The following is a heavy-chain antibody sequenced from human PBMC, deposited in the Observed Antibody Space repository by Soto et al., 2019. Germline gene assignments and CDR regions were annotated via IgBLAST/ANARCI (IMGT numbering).Heavy chain of an antibody. Sequence: ASVKVSCKASGYTFTGYYMHWVRQAPGQGLEWMGWINPNSGGTNYAQKFQGWVTMTRDTSISTAYMELSRLRSDDTAVYYCARRAVYDSSGYRGRYYYYGMDVWGQGTTVTVSS. J-gene: IGHJ6*02. D-gene: IGHD3-22*01. CDR1: GYTFTGYY. CDR2: INPNSGGT. V-gene: IGHV1-2*04. CDR3: ARRAVYDSSGYRGRYYYYGMDV.